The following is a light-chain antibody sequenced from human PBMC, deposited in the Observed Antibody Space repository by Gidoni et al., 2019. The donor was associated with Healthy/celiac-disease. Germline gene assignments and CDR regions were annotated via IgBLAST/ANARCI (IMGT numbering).Light chain of an antibody. J-gene: IGKJ5*01. CDR2: EAA. CDR3: HQRSRDGT. CDR1: QSVSSY. V-gene: IGKV3-11*01. Sequence: EIVLTQSPATLSLSPGERATLSCRASQSVSSYLAWYQQKPGQAPRLLIYEAANRATGIPARFSGSGSGTDFTLTISSLEPEDFAVYYCHQRSRDGTFGQGTRLEIK.